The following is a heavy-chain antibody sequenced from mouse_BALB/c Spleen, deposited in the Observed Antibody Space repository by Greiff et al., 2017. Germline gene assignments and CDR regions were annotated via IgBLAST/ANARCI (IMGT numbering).Heavy chain of an antibody. CDR1: GFTFSDFY. CDR3: ARAYYSDLYAMDY. D-gene: IGHD2-12*01. J-gene: IGHJ4*01. V-gene: IGHV7-1*02. Sequence: EVKVVESGGGLVQPGGSLRLSCATSGFTFSDFYMEWVRQPPGKRLEWIAASRNKANDYTTEYSASVKGRFIVSRDTSQSILYLQMNALRAEDTAIYYCARAYYSDLYAMDYWGQGTSVTVSS. CDR2: SRNKANDYTT.